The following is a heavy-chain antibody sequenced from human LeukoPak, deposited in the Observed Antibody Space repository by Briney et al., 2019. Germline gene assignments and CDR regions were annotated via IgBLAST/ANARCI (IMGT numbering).Heavy chain of an antibody. Sequence: AGGSLRLSCAASGFIVSTNYMSWVRQAPGKGLVWVSLIYSSGSTYYTASVKGRFTISRDHSKNTLYLQMNSLRVEDAALYYCARGLESWSSGSCFKDWGQGTLVTVSS. CDR2: IYSSGST. D-gene: IGHD2-15*01. J-gene: IGHJ4*02. CDR1: GFIVSTNY. CDR3: ARGLESWSSGSCFKD. V-gene: IGHV3-53*01.